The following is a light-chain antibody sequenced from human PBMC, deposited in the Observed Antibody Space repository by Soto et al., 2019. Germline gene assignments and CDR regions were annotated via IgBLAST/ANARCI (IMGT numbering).Light chain of an antibody. V-gene: IGKV3-11*01. CDR1: QSVSTY. Sequence: VLTQSPSTLSLSPGERAPLSCRASQSVSTYLAWYQQKPVQAPRLLIYDAFNRATGVPARFRGSGSGTDFTLTNSGLEPEDFSVYSCQQRDKWHITFGKGTRLEIK. CDR3: QQRDKWHIT. J-gene: IGKJ5*01. CDR2: DAF.